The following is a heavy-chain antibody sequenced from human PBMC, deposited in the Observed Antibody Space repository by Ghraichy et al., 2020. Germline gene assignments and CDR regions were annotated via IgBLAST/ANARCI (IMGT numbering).Heavy chain of an antibody. J-gene: IGHJ4*02. CDR1: GGSFSGYY. Sequence: SETLSLTCAVYGGSFSGYYWSWIRQPPGKGLEWIGEINHSGSTNYNPSLKSRVTISVDTSKNQFSLKVSSVTAADTAVYYCAVWFGERNNYWGQGTLVTVSS. CDR3: AVWFGERNNY. CDR2: INHSGST. V-gene: IGHV4-34*01. D-gene: IGHD3-10*01.